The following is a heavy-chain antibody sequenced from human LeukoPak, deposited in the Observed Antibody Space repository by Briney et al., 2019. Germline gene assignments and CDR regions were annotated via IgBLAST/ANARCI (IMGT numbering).Heavy chain of an antibody. CDR2: IYHSGST. CDR3: ARAPGTLDAFDI. CDR1: GGSISSGGYS. D-gene: IGHD3-10*01. J-gene: IGHJ3*02. V-gene: IGHV4-30-2*01. Sequence: PSETLSLTCAVSGGSISSGGYSWSWIRQPPGKGLEWIGYIYHSGSTYYNPSLKSRVTISVDRSKNQFSLKLSSVTAADTAVYYCARAPGTLDAFDIWGQRTMVTVSS.